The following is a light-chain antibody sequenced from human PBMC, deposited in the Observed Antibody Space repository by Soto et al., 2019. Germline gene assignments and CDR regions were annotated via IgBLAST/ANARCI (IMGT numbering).Light chain of an antibody. CDR3: SSYTTTSTYV. J-gene: IGLJ1*01. CDR1: SSDVGGYDY. V-gene: IGLV2-14*01. Sequence: QSALTQPASVSGSPEQTITISCTGTSSDVGGYDYVSWYQQHPDKAPRFMIYEVTNRPSGVSHRFSGSKSGNTASLTISGLQAEDEADYYCSSYTTTSTYVFGTGTKLTVL. CDR2: EVT.